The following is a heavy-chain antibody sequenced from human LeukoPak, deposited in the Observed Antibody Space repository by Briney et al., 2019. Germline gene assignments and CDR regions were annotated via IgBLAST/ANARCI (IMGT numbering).Heavy chain of an antibody. V-gene: IGHV1-2*02. J-gene: IGHJ4*02. Sequence: GASVKVSCKASGYTFTGYYIHWVRQAPGQGLEWMGWINPTSGGTNYAQKFQGRVTMTRDTSISTAYMELSRLRSDDTAVYYCARDQYNWDSIDYWGQGTLVTVSS. CDR1: GYTFTGYY. CDR2: INPTSGGT. CDR3: ARDQYNWDSIDY. D-gene: IGHD1-7*01.